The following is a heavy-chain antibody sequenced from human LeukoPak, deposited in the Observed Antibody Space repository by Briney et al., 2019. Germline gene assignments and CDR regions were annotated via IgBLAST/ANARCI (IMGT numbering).Heavy chain of an antibody. J-gene: IGHJ6*02. CDR2: IIPIFGTA. CDR3: ARVPEMATKWGSYYYYGMDV. D-gene: IGHD5-24*01. Sequence: SVKVSCKASGGTFSSYAISWVRQAPGQGLEWMGGIIPIFGTANYAQKFQGRVTITADESTSTAYMEPSSLRSEDTAVYYCARVPEMATKWGSYYYYGMDVWGQGTTVTVSS. CDR1: GGTFSSYA. V-gene: IGHV1-69*13.